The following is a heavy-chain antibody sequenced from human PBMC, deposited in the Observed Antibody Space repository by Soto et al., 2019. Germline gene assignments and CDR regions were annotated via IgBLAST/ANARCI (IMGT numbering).Heavy chain of an antibody. J-gene: IGHJ6*02. Sequence: QVQLVESGGGVVQPGRSLRLSCAASGFTFSSYGMHWVRQAPGKGLEWVALIWYDGSNKYYADSVQGRFTISRDNSKNRLYLQMNSLTDEDTAVYYCASRIVVMTVSPYGMDVWGQGTTVTVSS. V-gene: IGHV3-33*01. CDR3: ASRIVVMTVSPYGMDV. D-gene: IGHD2-21*02. CDR2: IWYDGSNK. CDR1: GFTFSSYG.